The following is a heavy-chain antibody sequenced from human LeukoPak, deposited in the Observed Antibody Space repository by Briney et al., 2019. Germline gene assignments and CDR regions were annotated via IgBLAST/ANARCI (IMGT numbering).Heavy chain of an antibody. CDR3: ARDLWFGESTDDAFDI. CDR2: IKQDGGEK. D-gene: IGHD3-10*01. Sequence: GGSLRLSCAASGFTFSNYWMSWVRQAPGKGLEWVANIKQDGGEKYYVDSVKGRFTISRDNAKNSLFLQMKGLRADDTAVYYCARDLWFGESTDDAFDIWGQGTMVTVSS. CDR1: GFTFSNYW. V-gene: IGHV3-7*01. J-gene: IGHJ3*02.